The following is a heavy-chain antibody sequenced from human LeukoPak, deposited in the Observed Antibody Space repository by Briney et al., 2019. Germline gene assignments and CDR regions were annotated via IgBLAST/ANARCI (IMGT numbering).Heavy chain of an antibody. CDR2: ISGSGGST. D-gene: IGHD6-13*01. V-gene: IGHV3-23*01. Sequence: GGSLRLSCAASGFTFSSYAMSWVRQAPGKGLEWVSAISGSGGSTYYANSVKGRFTISRDNSKNTLYLQMNSLRAEGTAVYYCAKDLKAAAGTWFDPWGQGTLVTVSS. CDR3: AKDLKAAAGTWFDP. CDR1: GFTFSSYA. J-gene: IGHJ5*02.